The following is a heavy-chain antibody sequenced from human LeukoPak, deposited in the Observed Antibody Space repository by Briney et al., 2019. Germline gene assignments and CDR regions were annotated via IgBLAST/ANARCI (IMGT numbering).Heavy chain of an antibody. J-gene: IGHJ4*02. Sequence: ASVKVSCKASGGTFSSYAISWVRQAPGQGIEWMGRIIPIFGTANYAQKFQGRVTITTDESTSTAYMELSSLRSEDTAVYYCAREVLDEYSSSSDPDYWGQGTLVTVSS. V-gene: IGHV1-69*05. CDR3: AREVLDEYSSSSDPDY. D-gene: IGHD6-6*01. CDR2: IIPIFGTA. CDR1: GGTFSSYA.